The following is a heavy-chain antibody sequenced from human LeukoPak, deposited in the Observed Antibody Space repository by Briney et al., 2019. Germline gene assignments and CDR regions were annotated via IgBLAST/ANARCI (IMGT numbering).Heavy chain of an antibody. D-gene: IGHD6-13*01. CDR2: IKQDGSEK. CDR3: TREAAAGIDC. CDR1: GFTFSTYW. Sequence: PGGSLSLSCAASGFTFSTYWMSWVRQAPGKGLEWVANIKQDGSEKYYLDSVKGRFTISRDNAKNSLYLQMNSLRAEDTAVYFCTREAAAGIDCWGQGTLVTVSS. J-gene: IGHJ4*02. V-gene: IGHV3-7*01.